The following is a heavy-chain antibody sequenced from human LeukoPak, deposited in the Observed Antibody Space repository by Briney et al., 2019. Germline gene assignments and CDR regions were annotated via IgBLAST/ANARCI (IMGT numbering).Heavy chain of an antibody. CDR2: IYYSGST. CDR3: ARAAAAKTGVGNWFDP. CDR1: GGSISSYY. J-gene: IGHJ5*02. V-gene: IGHV4-59*08. D-gene: IGHD6-13*01. Sequence: SETLSLTCTVSGGSISSYYRSWIRQPPGKGLEWIGNIYYSGSTNYNPSLKSRVTISVDTSKNQFSLKLSTVTAADTAVYYCARAAAAKTGVGNWFDPWGQGTLVTVSS.